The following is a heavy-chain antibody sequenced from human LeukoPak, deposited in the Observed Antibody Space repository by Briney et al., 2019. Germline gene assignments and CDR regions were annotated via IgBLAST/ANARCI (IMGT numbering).Heavy chain of an antibody. CDR3: ARGRTSSEWYYDL. J-gene: IGHJ2*01. D-gene: IGHD2-2*01. V-gene: IGHV3-11*01. CDR2: ISDSSTII. Sequence: GGSLRLSCAASGFTFSDYYMSWIRQAPGKGLEWVSYISDSSTIIYYADSMKGRFTISRDNAKNSLYLQMNSLRDEDTAVYYCARGRTSSEWYYDLWGRGTLVTVSS. CDR1: GFTFSDYY.